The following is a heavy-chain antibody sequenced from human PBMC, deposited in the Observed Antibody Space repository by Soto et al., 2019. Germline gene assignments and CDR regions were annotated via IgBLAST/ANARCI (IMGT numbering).Heavy chain of an antibody. CDR2: ISAYNGNT. V-gene: IGHV1-18*01. Sequence: ASVKVSCKASGYTFTSYGISWVRQAPGQGLEWMGWISAYNGNTNYAQKLQGRVTMTTDTSTSTAYMELRSLRSDDTAVYYCARDWGTSDYDYVWGSYRYTPTHDYWGQGTLVTVSS. D-gene: IGHD3-16*02. CDR1: GYTFTSYG. CDR3: ARDWGTSDYDYVWGSYRYTPTHDY. J-gene: IGHJ4*02.